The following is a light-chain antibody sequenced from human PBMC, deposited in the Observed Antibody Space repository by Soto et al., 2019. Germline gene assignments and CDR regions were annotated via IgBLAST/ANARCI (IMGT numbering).Light chain of an antibody. V-gene: IGLV2-23*02. Sequence: QSALTQPASVSGSPGQSITISCTGTSSDVGSYNLVSWYQQHPGKAPKLMIYEVSKRPSGVSNRFSGSKSGNTASLTISGLQAEDEADYYCCSYAGSSFYVFGIGTKSPS. J-gene: IGLJ1*01. CDR2: EVS. CDR3: CSYAGSSFYV. CDR1: SSDVGSYNL.